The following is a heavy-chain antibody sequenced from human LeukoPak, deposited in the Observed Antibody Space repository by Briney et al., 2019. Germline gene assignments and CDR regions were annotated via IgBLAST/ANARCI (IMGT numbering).Heavy chain of an antibody. CDR1: GFTFSSYE. D-gene: IGHD2-2*01. CDR2: ISSSGSTI. Sequence: PGGSLRLSCAASGFTFSSYEMNWVRQAPGKGLEWVSYISSSGSTIYYADSVKGRFTISRDNSKNTLYLQMNSLRAEDTAVYYCAKDLYCSSTSCPEDFYYYYGMDVWGQGTTVTVSS. V-gene: IGHV3-48*03. CDR3: AKDLYCSSTSCPEDFYYYYGMDV. J-gene: IGHJ6*01.